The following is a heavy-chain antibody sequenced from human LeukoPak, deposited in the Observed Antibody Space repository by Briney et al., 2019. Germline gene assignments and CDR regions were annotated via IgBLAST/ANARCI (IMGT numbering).Heavy chain of an antibody. D-gene: IGHD3-22*01. Sequence: SETLSLTCTVSGGSISSFYWSWIRQPPGKGLEWIGYIYYSGSTNYNPSLKSRVTISVDTSKNQFSLKLSSVTAADTAVYYCARQDYYDSSGPLFDYWGQGTLVTVSS. CDR3: ARQDYYDSSGPLFDY. J-gene: IGHJ4*02. CDR1: GGSISSFY. CDR2: IYYSGST. V-gene: IGHV4-59*08.